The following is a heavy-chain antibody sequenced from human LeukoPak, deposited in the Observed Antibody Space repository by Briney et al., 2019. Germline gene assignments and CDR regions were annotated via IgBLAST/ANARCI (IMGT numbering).Heavy chain of an antibody. V-gene: IGHV3-53*01. J-gene: IGHJ4*02. CDR1: EFSVSSNY. Sequence: GGSLRLSCAVSEFSVSSNYVNWVRQAPGKGLEWVSVIYSGGATYYADSVRGRLTISRDNSKNMVSLQMTSLGAEDTAVYYCARGRFSGPDDYWGQGTLVTVSS. CDR3: ARGRFSGPDDY. CDR2: IYSGGAT. D-gene: IGHD6-19*01.